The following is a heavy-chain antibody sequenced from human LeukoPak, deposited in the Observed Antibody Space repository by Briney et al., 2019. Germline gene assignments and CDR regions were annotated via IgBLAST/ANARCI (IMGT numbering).Heavy chain of an antibody. J-gene: IGHJ4*02. CDR3: AREDRAYYYDSSGTVLDY. Sequence: SETLSLTCAVYGGSFSGYYWSWIRQPPGKGLEWIGRIYTSGSTNYNPSLKSRVTISVDTSKNQFSLKLSSVTAADTAVYYCAREDRAYYYDSSGTVLDYWGQGTLVTVSS. CDR1: GGSFSGYY. CDR2: IYTSGST. V-gene: IGHV4-59*10. D-gene: IGHD3-22*01.